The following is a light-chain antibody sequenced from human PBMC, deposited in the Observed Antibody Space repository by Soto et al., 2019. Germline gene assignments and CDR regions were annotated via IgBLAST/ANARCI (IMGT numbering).Light chain of an antibody. CDR2: VAS. CDR1: QSVSSN. J-gene: IGKJ4*01. Sequence: EIVMTQSPATLSVSPGERATLSCRASQSVSSNLAWYQQKPGQTPQLLIYVASTRATGIPARFRGSGSGTEFTLTISSLQSEDFAVYYCQQYNVWPLTFGGGTKVEFK. V-gene: IGKV3-15*01. CDR3: QQYNVWPLT.